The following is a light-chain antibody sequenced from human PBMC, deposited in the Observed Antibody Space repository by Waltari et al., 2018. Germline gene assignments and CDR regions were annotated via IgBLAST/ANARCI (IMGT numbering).Light chain of an antibody. CDR1: QSVASSS. Sequence: DTVLTPSPGTASLSPGERVTLSCRASQSVASSSLALYQQKPGQAPRLVIYRASKWATGIPDRFSGSGSGTDFSLTISRLEPEDFAVYYCQQHGTLPATFGQGTKVEIK. CDR3: QQHGTLPAT. CDR2: RAS. J-gene: IGKJ1*01. V-gene: IGKV3-20*01.